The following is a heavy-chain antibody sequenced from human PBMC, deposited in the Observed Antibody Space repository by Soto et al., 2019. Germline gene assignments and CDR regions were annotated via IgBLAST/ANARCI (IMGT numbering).Heavy chain of an antibody. D-gene: IGHD3-9*01. J-gene: IGHJ4*02. CDR2: IYHSGST. V-gene: IGHV4-4*02. CDR3: ASDYYDILTGSSYFDY. Sequence: QVQLQESGPGLVKPSGTLSLTCAVSSGSISSSNWWSWVRQPPGKGLEWIGEIYHSGSTNYNPSLNSRVTISVDKSKNQFSLKLSSVTAADTAVYYCASDYYDILTGSSYFDYWGQGTLVTVSS. CDR1: SGSISSSNW.